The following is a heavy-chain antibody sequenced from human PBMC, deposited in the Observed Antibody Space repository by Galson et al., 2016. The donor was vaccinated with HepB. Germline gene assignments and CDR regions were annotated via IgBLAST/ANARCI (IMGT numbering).Heavy chain of an antibody. D-gene: IGHD3-9*01. J-gene: IGHJ6*02. V-gene: IGHV3-23*01. CDR3: ARDVLRYFDWSLYGGSNYYYYGMDV. Sequence: SLRLSCAASEFTFSSYVMSWVRQAPGKGLEWVSTISGNGGSTYYADSVKGRFTISRDNSKNTLYLQMNSLRAEDTAVYYCARDVLRYFDWSLYGGSNYYYYGMDVWGQGTTVTVSS. CDR2: ISGNGGST. CDR1: EFTFSSYV.